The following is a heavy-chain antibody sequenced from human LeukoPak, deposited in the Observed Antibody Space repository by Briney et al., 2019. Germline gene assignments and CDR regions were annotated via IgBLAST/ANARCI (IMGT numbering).Heavy chain of an antibody. CDR2: INPSGGST. V-gene: IGHV1-46*01. CDR3: ARDPEFPLHYDFWSGPTNWFDP. CDR1: GGTFSSYA. Sequence: ASVKVSCKASGGTFSSYAISWVRQAPGQGLEWMGIINPSGGSTSYAQKFQGRVTMTRDTSTSTVYMELSSLRSEDTAVYYCARDPEFPLHYDFWSGPTNWFDPWGQGTLVTVSS. D-gene: IGHD3-3*01. J-gene: IGHJ5*02.